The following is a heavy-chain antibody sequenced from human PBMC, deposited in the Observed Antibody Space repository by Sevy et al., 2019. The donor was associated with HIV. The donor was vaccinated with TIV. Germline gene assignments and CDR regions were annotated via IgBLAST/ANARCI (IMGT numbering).Heavy chain of an antibody. CDR3: ARHPKYCSGGTCYPFGMDV. CDR2: IYYTGST. V-gene: IGHV4-39*01. CDR1: GGSISSTSYY. Sequence: SETLSLTCTVSGGSISSTSYYWGWIRQPPGKGLEWIAIIYYTGSTYYNPSPKSRVTISVDTSKNQFSLKVNSVTAADTSVYYCARHPKYCSGGTCYPFGMDVWGQGTTVTVSS. D-gene: IGHD2-15*01. J-gene: IGHJ6*02.